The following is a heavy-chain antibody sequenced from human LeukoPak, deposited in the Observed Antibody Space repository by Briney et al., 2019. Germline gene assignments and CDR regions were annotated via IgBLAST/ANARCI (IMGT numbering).Heavy chain of an antibody. D-gene: IGHD6-19*01. V-gene: IGHV3-9*01. CDR3: AKDHLAVAGTAMRFEY. CDR2: ITWNSDTI. CDR1: GFTFDDYA. J-gene: IGHJ4*02. Sequence: GGSLRLSCAASGFTFDDYAMQWLRQSPGKGLEWVSGITWNSDTIGYADSVKGRFTISRDNAKNSLYLQMNSLRAEDTALYYCAKDHLAVAGTAMRFEYWGQGTLVTVSS.